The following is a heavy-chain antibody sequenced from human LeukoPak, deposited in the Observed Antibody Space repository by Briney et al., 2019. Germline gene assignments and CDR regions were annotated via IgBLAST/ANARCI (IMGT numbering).Heavy chain of an antibody. D-gene: IGHD2-2*01. J-gene: IGHJ6*03. Sequence: PSETLSLTCTVSGGSVSSYHWSWIRQSPEKGLEWIASVCYSGATNYNPSLKSRVTISVDTSKNQLSLNLGSVTAADTAVYYCATVVVPAARHYYYYMVVWGKGTTVTVSS. CDR3: ATVVVPAARHYYYYMVV. V-gene: IGHV4-59*02. CDR1: GGSVSSYH. CDR2: VCYSGAT.